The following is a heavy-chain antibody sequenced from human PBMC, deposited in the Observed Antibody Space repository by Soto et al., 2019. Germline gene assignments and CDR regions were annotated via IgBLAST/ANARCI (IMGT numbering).Heavy chain of an antibody. D-gene: IGHD6-6*01. CDR3: ARQYSSSYWFDP. V-gene: IGHV4-59*01. CDR1: GGSISSYY. CDR2: IYYSGST. Sequence: QVQLQESGPGLVKPSETLSLTCTVSGGSISSYYWSWIRQPPGKGLEWIGYIYYSGSTNNNPSLKCRVTISVDTSKNQFSLKLSSVTAADTAVYYCARQYSSSYWFDPWGQGTLVTVSS. J-gene: IGHJ5*02.